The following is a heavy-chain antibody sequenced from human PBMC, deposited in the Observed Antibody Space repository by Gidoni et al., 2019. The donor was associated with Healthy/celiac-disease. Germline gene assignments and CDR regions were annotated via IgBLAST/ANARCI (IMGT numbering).Heavy chain of an antibody. D-gene: IGHD3-10*01. CDR1: GFTFSDYY. J-gene: IGHJ4*02. Sequence: QVQLVESGGGLVKPGGSLRLSCAASGFTFSDYYMSWIRQAAGKGLGWFSYISSSCSTIYYADSVKGRFTISRDNAKNSLYLQMNSLRAEDTAVYYCARDYLSRGRSKNNFDYWGQGTLVTVSS. CDR2: ISSSCSTI. CDR3: ARDYLSRGRSKNNFDY. V-gene: IGHV3-11*01.